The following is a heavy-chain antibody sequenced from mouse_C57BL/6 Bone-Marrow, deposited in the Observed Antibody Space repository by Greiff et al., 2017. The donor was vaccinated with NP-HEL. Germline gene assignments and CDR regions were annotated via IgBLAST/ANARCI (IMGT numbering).Heavy chain of an antibody. V-gene: IGHV14-4*01. Sequence: EVQLQQSGAELVRPGASVKLSCTASGFNIKDDYMHWVKQRPEQGLEWIGWIDPENGDTEYASKFQGKATITADTSSNTAYLQLSSLTSEDTAVYYCTTEDSNLDYWGQGTTLTVSS. J-gene: IGHJ2*01. CDR3: TTEDSNLDY. CDR2: IDPENGDT. D-gene: IGHD2-5*01. CDR1: GFNIKDDY.